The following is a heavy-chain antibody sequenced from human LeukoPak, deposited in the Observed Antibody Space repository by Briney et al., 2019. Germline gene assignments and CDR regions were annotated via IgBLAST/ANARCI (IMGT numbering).Heavy chain of an antibody. CDR2: FDPEDGET. D-gene: IGHD3-16*02. CDR3: ATSKGMITFGGVIV. Sequence: ASVKVSCKVSGYTLSDLSMHWVRQAPGKGLEWMGGFDPEDGETIYAQKFRGRVTMTEGTSTDTAYMELSSLRSEDTAAYYCATSKGMITFGGVIVWGQGALVTVSS. V-gene: IGHV1-24*01. J-gene: IGHJ4*02. CDR1: GYTLSDLS.